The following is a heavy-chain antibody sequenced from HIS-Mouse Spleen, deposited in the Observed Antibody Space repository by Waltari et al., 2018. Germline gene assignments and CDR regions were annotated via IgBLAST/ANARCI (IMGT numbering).Heavy chain of an antibody. D-gene: IGHD3-3*01. J-gene: IGHJ1*01. CDR3: AKDTIFGVVIRYIQH. CDR1: GFTSSSYA. Sequence: EVQLLESGGGLVQPGGSLRLSCAASGFTSSSYAMSWVRQAPGKGLEWVSASSGSGGSTYYADSVKGRFTISRDNSKNTLYLQMNSLRAEDTAVYYCAKDTIFGVVIRYIQHWGQGTLVTVSS. CDR2: SSGSGGST. V-gene: IGHV3-23*01.